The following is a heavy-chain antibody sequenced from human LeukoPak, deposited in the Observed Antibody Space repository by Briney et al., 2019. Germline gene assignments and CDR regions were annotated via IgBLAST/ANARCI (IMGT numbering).Heavy chain of an antibody. CDR1: GGTFSSYA. CDR2: IIPILGIA. V-gene: IGHV1-69*04. Sequence: GASVKVSCKASGGTFSSYAISWVRQAPGQGLEWMGRIIPILGIANYAQKFQGRVTITADKSTSTAYMELSSLRSEDTAVYYCARDPATAAGTTLSEYSQHWGQGTLVTVSS. D-gene: IGHD6-13*01. CDR3: ARDPATAAGTTLSEYSQH. J-gene: IGHJ1*01.